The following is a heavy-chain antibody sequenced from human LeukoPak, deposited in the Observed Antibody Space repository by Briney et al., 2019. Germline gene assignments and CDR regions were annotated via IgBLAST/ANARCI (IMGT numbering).Heavy chain of an antibody. CDR2: ISYDGSNK. Sequence: GGSLGLSCAASGFTFSSYGMHWVRQAPGKGLEWVAVISYDGSNKYYADSVKGRFTISRDNSKNTLYLQMNSLRAEDTAVYYCAKGGYDNYYYFDYWGQGTLVTVSS. J-gene: IGHJ4*02. CDR3: AKGGYDNYYYFDY. V-gene: IGHV3-30*18. CDR1: GFTFSSYG. D-gene: IGHD5-12*01.